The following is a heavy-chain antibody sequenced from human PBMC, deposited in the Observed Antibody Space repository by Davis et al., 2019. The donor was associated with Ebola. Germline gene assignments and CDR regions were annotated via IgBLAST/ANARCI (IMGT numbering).Heavy chain of an antibody. V-gene: IGHV1-18*01. CDR1: AYTFTSYD. CDR3: AREERITMIVVAPVWAFDI. Sequence: ASVKVSCKASAYTFTSYDINWVRQAPGQGLEWMGWISAYNGNTNYAQKLQGRVTMTTDTSTSTAYMELRSLRSDDTAVYYCAREERITMIVVAPVWAFDIWGQGTMVTVSS. J-gene: IGHJ3*02. CDR2: ISAYNGNT. D-gene: IGHD3-22*01.